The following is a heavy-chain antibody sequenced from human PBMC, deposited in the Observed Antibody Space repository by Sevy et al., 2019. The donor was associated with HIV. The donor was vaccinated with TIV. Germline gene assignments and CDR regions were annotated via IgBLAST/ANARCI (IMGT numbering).Heavy chain of an antibody. V-gene: IGHV1-8*01. CDR2: VNPNSGNT. D-gene: IGHD3-3*01. CDR3: ARGLPYYDFSSAYYI. J-gene: IGHJ4*02. Sequence: ASVNVSCKASGYTFTNYDINWVRQATGQGLEWMGWVNPNSGNTDSPQKFQGRVTMTRNTSITTAYMELSSLRSEDTAVYYCARGLPYYDFSSAYYIWGQGTLVTVSS. CDR1: GYTFTNYD.